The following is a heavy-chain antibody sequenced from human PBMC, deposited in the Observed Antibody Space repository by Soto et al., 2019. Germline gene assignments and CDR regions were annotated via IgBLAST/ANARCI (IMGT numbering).Heavy chain of an antibody. J-gene: IGHJ2*01. CDR3: ARSFYGTRYWYFDL. V-gene: IGHV1-69*13. CDR1: GGTFSSYA. D-gene: IGHD3-10*01. CDR2: IIPIFGTA. Sequence: SVKVSCKASGGTFSSYAISWVRQAPGQGLEWMGGIIPIFGTANYAQKFQGRVTITADESTSTAYMELSSLRSGDTAVYYCARSFYGTRYWYFDLWGRGTLVTVSS.